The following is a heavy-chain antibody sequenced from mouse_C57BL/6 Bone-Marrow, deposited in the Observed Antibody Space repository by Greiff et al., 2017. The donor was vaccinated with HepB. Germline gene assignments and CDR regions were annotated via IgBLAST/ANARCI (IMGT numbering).Heavy chain of an antibody. CDR1: GYTFTDYY. Sequence: VQLKQSGPVLVKPGASVKMSCKASGYTFTDYYMNWVKQSHGKSLEWIGVINPYNGGTSYNQKFKGKATLTVDKSSSTAYMELNSLTSEDSAVYYCARRFTTGFAYWGQGTLVTVSA. CDR2: INPYNGGT. D-gene: IGHD1-1*01. V-gene: IGHV1-19*01. CDR3: ARRFTTGFAY. J-gene: IGHJ3*01.